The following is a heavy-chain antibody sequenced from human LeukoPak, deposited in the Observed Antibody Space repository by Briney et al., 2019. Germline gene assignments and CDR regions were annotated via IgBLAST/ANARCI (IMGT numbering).Heavy chain of an antibody. D-gene: IGHD6-6*01. Sequence: PGGSLRLSCAASGFTFSSYWMHWVRQAPGKGLEWVAVIWFDGSNKYYADSVKGRFTISRDNSKNTLYLQMNSLRAEDTAVYYCARSSVADALFSIDYWGQGTLVTVSS. CDR2: IWFDGSNK. CDR1: GFTFSSYW. V-gene: IGHV3-33*08. CDR3: ARSSVADALFSIDY. J-gene: IGHJ4*02.